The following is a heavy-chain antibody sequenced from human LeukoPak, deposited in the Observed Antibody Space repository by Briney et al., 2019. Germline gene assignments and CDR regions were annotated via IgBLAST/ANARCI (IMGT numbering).Heavy chain of an antibody. CDR3: AKDGTYYDFWSGYIAWAFDY. Sequence: GGSLRLSCAASGFTVSSYGMHWVRQAPGKGLEWVAFIRYDGSNKYYADSVKGRFTISRDNSKNTLYLQMNSLRAEDTAVYYCAKDGTYYDFWSGYIAWAFDYWGQGTLVTVSS. CDR1: GFTVSSYG. D-gene: IGHD3-3*01. CDR2: IRYDGSNK. J-gene: IGHJ4*02. V-gene: IGHV3-30*02.